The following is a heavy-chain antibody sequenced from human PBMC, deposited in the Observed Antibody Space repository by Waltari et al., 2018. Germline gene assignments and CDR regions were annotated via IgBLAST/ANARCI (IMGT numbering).Heavy chain of an antibody. V-gene: IGHV4-34*01. CDR2: MNFSGSA. CDR1: GVPFRGYY. Sequence: QVQLQQWGAGLLRPSETLTLTCAVYGVPFRGYYWSWLRQSPGRGLEWIGEMNFSGSATYSPSLKSRVTMSVDTSKNQVSLRLGSVTAADTAVYSCAGYDYSEFYFEYWGQGVHVTVSS. J-gene: IGHJ4*02. CDR3: AGYDYSEFYFEY. D-gene: IGHD3-22*01.